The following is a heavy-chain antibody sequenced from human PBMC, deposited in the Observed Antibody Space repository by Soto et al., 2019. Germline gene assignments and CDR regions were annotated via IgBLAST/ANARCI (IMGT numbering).Heavy chain of an antibody. CDR3: ARGRDYDILTGYYTLFDY. Sequence: ASVKVSCKASGYTFTSYGISWVRQAPGQGLEWMGWISAYNGNTNYAQKLQGRVTMTTDTSTSTAYMELRSLRSDDTAVYYCARGRDYDILTGYYTLFDYWGQGTLVTVSS. V-gene: IGHV1-18*01. J-gene: IGHJ4*02. CDR1: GYTFTSYG. CDR2: ISAYNGNT. D-gene: IGHD3-9*01.